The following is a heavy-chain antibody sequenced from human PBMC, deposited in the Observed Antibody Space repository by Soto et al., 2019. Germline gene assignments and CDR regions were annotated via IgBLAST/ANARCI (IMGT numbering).Heavy chain of an antibody. V-gene: IGHV3-21*01. Sequence: LRLSCAASGFTFSSYSMNWVRQAPGKGLEWVSSISSSSSYIYYADSVKGRFTISRDNAKNSLYLQMNSLRAEDTAVYYCAREPICSSTSCYPNWFDPWGQGTLVTVSS. CDR1: GFTFSSYS. CDR2: ISSSSSYI. D-gene: IGHD2-2*01. J-gene: IGHJ5*02. CDR3: AREPICSSTSCYPNWFDP.